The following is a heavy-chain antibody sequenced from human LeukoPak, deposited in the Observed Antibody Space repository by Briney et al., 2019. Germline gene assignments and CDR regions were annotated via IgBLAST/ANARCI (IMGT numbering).Heavy chain of an antibody. D-gene: IGHD3-16*01. CDR3: ARHYGP. V-gene: IGHV4-34*01. CDR1: GGSLSGYF. CDR2: INHSGST. Sequence: SETLSLTCAVYGGSLSGYFWSWIRQPPGKGLEWIGEINHSGSTSHNPSLKSRVTISVDTSKNQFSLKLNSVTAADTAVYYCARHYGPWGQGTLVTVSS. J-gene: IGHJ5*02.